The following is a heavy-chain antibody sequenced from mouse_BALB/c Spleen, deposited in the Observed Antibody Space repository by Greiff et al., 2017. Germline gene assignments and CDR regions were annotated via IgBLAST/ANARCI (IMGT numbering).Heavy chain of an antibody. Sequence: VQLKQSGAELVKPGASVKLSCTASGFNIKDTYMHWVKQRPEQGLEWIGRIDPANGNTKYDPKFQGKATITADTSSNTAYLQLSSLTSEDTAVYYCAMDGYDWYFDVWGAGTTVTVSS. CDR3: AMDGYDWYFDV. D-gene: IGHD2-2*01. CDR1: GFNIKDTY. J-gene: IGHJ1*01. V-gene: IGHV14-3*02. CDR2: IDPANGNT.